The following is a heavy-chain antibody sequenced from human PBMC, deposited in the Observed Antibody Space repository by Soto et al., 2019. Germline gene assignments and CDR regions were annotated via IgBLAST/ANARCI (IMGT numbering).Heavy chain of an antibody. CDR1: GYTFTSYG. J-gene: IGHJ4*02. V-gene: IGHV1-18*01. D-gene: IGHD3-3*01. CDR2: ISAYNGNT. CDR3: ARSVDFWSGYRPSAFDY. Sequence: ASVKVSCKASGYTFTSYGISWVRQAPGQGLEWMGWISAYNGNTNYAQKLQGRVTMTTDTSTSTAYMELRSLRSDDTAVYYCARSVDFWSGYRPSAFDYWGQGTLVTVSS.